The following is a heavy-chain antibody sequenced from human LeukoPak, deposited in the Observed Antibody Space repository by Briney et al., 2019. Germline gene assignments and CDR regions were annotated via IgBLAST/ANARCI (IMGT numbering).Heavy chain of an antibody. Sequence: SETLSLTCTVSGGSISSYYWSWIRQPPGKGLEWIGYFYYSGSTSYNPSLKSRVTISVDTSKYQFSLKLSSVTAADTAVYYCARDIVVVVAATGYNWFDPWGQGTLVTVSS. CDR2: FYYSGST. V-gene: IGHV4-59*01. J-gene: IGHJ5*02. CDR1: GGSISSYY. CDR3: ARDIVVVVAATGYNWFDP. D-gene: IGHD2-15*01.